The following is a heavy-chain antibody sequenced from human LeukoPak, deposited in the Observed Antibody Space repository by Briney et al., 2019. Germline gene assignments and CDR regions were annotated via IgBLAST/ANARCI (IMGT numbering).Heavy chain of an antibody. V-gene: IGHV3-23*01. D-gene: IGHD1-26*01. CDR2: ITGSGGDT. CDR1: GFTFNNYA. Sequence: GGSLRLSCAASGFTFNNYAMSWVRQAPGKGLEWVSGITGSGGDTFYGDSVKGRFTISRDNSKNTLYLQMNSLRAEDTAVYYCARDELIVGALGYWGQGTLVTVSS. J-gene: IGHJ4*02. CDR3: ARDELIVGALGY.